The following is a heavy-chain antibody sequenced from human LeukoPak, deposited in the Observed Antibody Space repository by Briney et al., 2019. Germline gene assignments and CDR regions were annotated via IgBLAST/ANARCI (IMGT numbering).Heavy chain of an antibody. D-gene: IGHD3-10*01. CDR2: IYYSGST. CDR1: GGSISSYY. Sequence: SETLSLTCTVSGGSISSYYWSWIRQPPGKGLEWIGYIYYSGSTNYNPSLKSRVTISVDTSKNQFSLKLSSVTAADTAVYYCARDAGVGRYYLDYWGQGTLVTVSS. J-gene: IGHJ4*02. CDR3: ARDAGVGRYYLDY. V-gene: IGHV4-59*01.